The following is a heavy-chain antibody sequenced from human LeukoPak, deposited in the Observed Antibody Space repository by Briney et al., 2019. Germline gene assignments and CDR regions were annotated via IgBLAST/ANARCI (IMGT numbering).Heavy chain of an antibody. V-gene: IGHV4-39*07. CDR3: ASRNSLFI. Sequence: SETLSLTCTVSGGSISSYYWSWIRQPPGKGLEWIGSIYYSGSTYYNPSLKSRVTISVDTSKNQFSLKLTSVTAADTAVYYCASRNSLFIWGQGTLVTVSS. D-gene: IGHD4-23*01. J-gene: IGHJ4*02. CDR1: GGSISSYY. CDR2: IYYSGST.